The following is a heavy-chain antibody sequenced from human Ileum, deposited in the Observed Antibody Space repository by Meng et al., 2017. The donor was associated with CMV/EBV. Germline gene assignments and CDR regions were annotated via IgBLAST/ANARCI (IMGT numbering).Heavy chain of an antibody. V-gene: IGHV3-23*01. CDR3: ARLIPGIGGY. Sequence: GESLKISCAVSGLTFSTYAMSWVRQAPGKGLEWVSGISAGGDSTYYADSVKGRSTISRDNSKNTLFLQMSSLRADDTAVYYCARLIPGIGGYWGQGTLVTV. CDR1: GLTFSTYA. J-gene: IGHJ4*02. D-gene: IGHD3-16*01. CDR2: ISAGGDST.